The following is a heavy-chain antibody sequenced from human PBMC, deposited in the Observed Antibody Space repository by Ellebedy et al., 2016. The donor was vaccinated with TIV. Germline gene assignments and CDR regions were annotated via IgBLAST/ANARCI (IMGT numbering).Heavy chain of an antibody. CDR1: GSSLTDYY. CDR3: TRTVQLAFYMNV. Sequence: MPSETLSLTCSVSGSSLTDYYWSRIRQSPREGLEWIGNVYHTGTTIYNPSLQRRVTISVDTSKNQFSLKLTSVTAADTAVYYCTRTVQLAFYMNVWGRGTSVTV. V-gene: IGHV4-59*08. D-gene: IGHD3-3*02. J-gene: IGHJ6*03. CDR2: VYHTGTT.